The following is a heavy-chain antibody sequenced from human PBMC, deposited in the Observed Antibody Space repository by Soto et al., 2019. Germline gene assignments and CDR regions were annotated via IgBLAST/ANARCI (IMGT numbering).Heavy chain of an antibody. D-gene: IGHD6-19*01. CDR2: ISGSGGDT. V-gene: IGHV3-23*01. J-gene: IGHJ4*02. CDR1: GFRFTTYA. CDR3: ARGWQGDY. Sequence: EVQLLESGGGLVQPGGSLRLSCATSGFRFTTYAMNWARQVPGKGLEWVSAISGSGGDTYYADSVRGRLTISRDYSTNMVFLQMNSLTAADTAVYYCARGWQGDYWGQGTLVTVSP.